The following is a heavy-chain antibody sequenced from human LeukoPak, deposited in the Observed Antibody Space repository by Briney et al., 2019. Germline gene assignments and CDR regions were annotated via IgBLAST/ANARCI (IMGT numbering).Heavy chain of an antibody. J-gene: IGHJ6*03. Sequence: GSLRLSCAASGFTFSNYAMRWVRPAPGKGLEWVSGISGSGDSTYYADSVKGRFTISRDNSKNTLYLQMNSLRAEDTAVYYCARDIAAAGSLYTYYYYYYYMDVWGKGTTVTISS. V-gene: IGHV3-23*01. D-gene: IGHD6-13*01. CDR1: GFTFSNYA. CDR3: ARDIAAAGSLYTYYYYYYYMDV. CDR2: ISGSGDST.